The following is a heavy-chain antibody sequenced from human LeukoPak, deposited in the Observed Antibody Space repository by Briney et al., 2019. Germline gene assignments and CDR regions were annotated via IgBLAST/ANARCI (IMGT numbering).Heavy chain of an antibody. CDR2: ISYDGSNK. V-gene: IGHV3-30*18. Sequence: PGRSLRLSCAASGFTFSSYGMHWVRQAPGKGLEWVAVISYDGSNKYYADSVKGRFTISRDNSKNTLYLQMNSLRAEDTAVYYCAKLGYCDILGISLPWGQGTLVTVSS. CDR1: GFTFSSYG. D-gene: IGHD3-9*01. J-gene: IGHJ5*02. CDR3: AKLGYCDILGISLP.